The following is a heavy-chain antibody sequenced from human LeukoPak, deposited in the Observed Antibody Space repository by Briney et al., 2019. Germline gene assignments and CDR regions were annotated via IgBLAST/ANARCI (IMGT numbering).Heavy chain of an antibody. Sequence: GGSLRLSCAASGFTFSSYGMHWVRQAPGKGLEWVAVIWYDGSNKYYADSVKGRFTISRDNSKNTLYLQMNSLRAEDTAVYYCARDLPDSGYDPVRDFDYWGQGTLVTVSS. CDR1: GFTFSSYG. J-gene: IGHJ4*02. CDR2: IWYDGSNK. CDR3: ARDLPDSGYDPVRDFDY. D-gene: IGHD5-12*01. V-gene: IGHV3-33*01.